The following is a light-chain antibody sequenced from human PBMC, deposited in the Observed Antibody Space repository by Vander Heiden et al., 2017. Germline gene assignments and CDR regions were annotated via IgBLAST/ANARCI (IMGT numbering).Light chain of an antibody. CDR1: SGDIGSYHY. J-gene: IGLJ1*01. CDR3: CSYTSRSTLYV. Sequence: QSALTQPASVAGSPGQSITISCTGSSGDIGSYHYVSWYQQHPGKAPKVIIYDVNHRPSGISNRFSGSRSGNTASLTISGLQAEDEADYYCCSYTSRSTLYVFGTGTKVTVL. V-gene: IGLV2-14*01. CDR2: DVN.